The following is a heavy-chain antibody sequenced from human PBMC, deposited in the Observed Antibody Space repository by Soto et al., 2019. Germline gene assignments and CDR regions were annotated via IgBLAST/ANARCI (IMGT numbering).Heavy chain of an antibody. D-gene: IGHD1-1*01. CDR3: ARGAEMSSLTKWFDP. CDR2: ISRDGNAI. CDR1: GFIFSDYY. Sequence: WGSLRLSCAASGFIFSDYYMSWIRQAPGKGLEWLAYISRDGNAIFYADSVIGRFTVSRDNAKNSLFLQMDDLRAEDTAMFFCARGAEMSSLTKWFDPWGQGTLVTVSS. V-gene: IGHV3-11*01. J-gene: IGHJ5*02.